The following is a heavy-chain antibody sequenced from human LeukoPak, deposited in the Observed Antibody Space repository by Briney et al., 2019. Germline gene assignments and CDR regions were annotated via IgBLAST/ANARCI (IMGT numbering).Heavy chain of an antibody. CDR3: VRGYLRSYFDY. Sequence: SETLSLTCTVSGGTISSYFWSWIRQPAGKGLEWIGRIYSSGNTNYNPSLKSRVTMSLDTSKSQFSLKLSSVTAADTAVYYCVRGYLRSYFDYWGQGTLVTVSS. CDR2: IYSSGNT. D-gene: IGHD2-15*01. V-gene: IGHV4-4*07. J-gene: IGHJ4*02. CDR1: GGTISSYF.